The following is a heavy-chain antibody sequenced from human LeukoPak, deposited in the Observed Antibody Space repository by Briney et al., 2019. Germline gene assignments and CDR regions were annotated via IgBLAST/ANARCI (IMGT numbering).Heavy chain of an antibody. CDR2: IVVGSGNT. CDR1: GFTFTSSA. D-gene: IGHD6-13*01. CDR3: AADFAAAGTTEYFGL. V-gene: IGHV1-58*02. J-gene: IGHJ2*01. Sequence: GTSVKVSCKASGFTFTSSAMQWVRQARGQRLEWIGWIVVGSGNTNYAQKFQERVTITRDMSTSTAYMELSSLRSEDTAVYYCAADFAAAGTTEYFGLWGRGTLVTVSS.